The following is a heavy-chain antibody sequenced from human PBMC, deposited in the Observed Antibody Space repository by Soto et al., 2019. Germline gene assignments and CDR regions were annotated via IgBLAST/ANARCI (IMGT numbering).Heavy chain of an antibody. V-gene: IGHV1-18*01. CDR1: GYTFTSYG. Sequence: ASVKVSCKASGYTFTSYGISWVRQAPGQGLEWMGWISAYNGNTNYAQKLRGRVTMTTDTSTSTAYMELRSLRSDDTAVYYCARDGVVVAATGVYYYGMDVWGQGTTVTVSS. J-gene: IGHJ6*02. D-gene: IGHD2-15*01. CDR3: ARDGVVVAATGVYYYGMDV. CDR2: ISAYNGNT.